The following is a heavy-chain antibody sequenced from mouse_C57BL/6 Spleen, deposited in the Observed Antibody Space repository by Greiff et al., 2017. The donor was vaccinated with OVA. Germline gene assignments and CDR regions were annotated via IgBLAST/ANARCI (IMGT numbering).Heavy chain of an antibody. D-gene: IGHD2-12*01. CDR1: GYTFTDYY. J-gene: IGHJ1*03. CDR2: INPNNGGT. V-gene: IGHV1-26*01. CDR3: ARRGGVYDGVYYWYFDV. Sequence: EVQLQQSGPELVKPGASVKISCKASGYTFTDYYMNWVKQSHGKSLEWIGDINPNNGGTSYNQKFKGKATLTVDKSSSTAYMELRSLTSEDSAVYYCARRGGVYDGVYYWYFDVWGTGTTVTVSS.